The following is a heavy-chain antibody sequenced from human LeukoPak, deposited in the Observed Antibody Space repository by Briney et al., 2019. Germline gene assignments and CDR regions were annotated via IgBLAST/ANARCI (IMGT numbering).Heavy chain of an antibody. CDR2: ISAYNGNT. J-gene: IGHJ4*02. CDR3: ATDYGGIPY. V-gene: IGHV1-18*01. CDR1: GYTFTSYG. Sequence: ASVKVSCKASGYTFTSYGISWVRQAPGQGLEWMGWISAYNGNTNYAQKLQGRVTMTTDTSTSTAYTELSSLRSEDTAVYYCATDYGGIPYWGQGTLVTVSS. D-gene: IGHD4-23*01.